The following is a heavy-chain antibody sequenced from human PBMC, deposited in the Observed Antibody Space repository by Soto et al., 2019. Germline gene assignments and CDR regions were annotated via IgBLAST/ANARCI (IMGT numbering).Heavy chain of an antibody. CDR1: GDSITNNHW. CDR3: ASKLGPYYYGLDV. V-gene: IGHV4-4*02. D-gene: IGHD3-16*01. J-gene: IGHJ6*02. Sequence: SETLSLTCTVYGDSITNNHWWTWVRQSPGKGPEMIGEIYHTGHANYNPSLNSRVAISVDKSKNQFSLTLNSVTAADTAVYYCASKLGPYYYGLDVWGQGXTVTVYS. CDR2: IYHTGHA.